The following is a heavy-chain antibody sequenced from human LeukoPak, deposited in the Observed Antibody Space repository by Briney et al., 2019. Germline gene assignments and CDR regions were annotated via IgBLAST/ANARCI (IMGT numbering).Heavy chain of an antibody. CDR3: ARDPLGYCSSTSCYPGAFDI. CDR2: IYYSGST. J-gene: IGHJ3*02. CDR1: GGSISSGGYY. D-gene: IGHD2-2*01. Sequence: PSETPSLTCTVSGGSISSGGYYWSWIRQHPGKGLEWIGYIYYSGSTYYNPSLKSRVIISVDTSKNQFSLKLSSVTAADTAVYYCARDPLGYCSSTSCYPGAFDIWGQGTMVTVSS. V-gene: IGHV4-31*03.